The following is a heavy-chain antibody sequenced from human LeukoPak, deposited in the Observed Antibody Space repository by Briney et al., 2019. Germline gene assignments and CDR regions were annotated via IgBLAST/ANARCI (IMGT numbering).Heavy chain of an antibody. D-gene: IGHD1-26*01. CDR3: ARRSWGAWFDP. J-gene: IGHJ5*02. V-gene: IGHV1-69*04. CDR2: IIPILGIA. CDR1: GGTFSSYA. Sequence: GSSVKVSCKASGGTFSSYAISWVRQAPGQGLEWMGRIIPILGIANYAQKFQGRVTITADKSTSTAYMELSSLRSEDTAVYYCARRSWGAWFDPWGQGTLVIVSS.